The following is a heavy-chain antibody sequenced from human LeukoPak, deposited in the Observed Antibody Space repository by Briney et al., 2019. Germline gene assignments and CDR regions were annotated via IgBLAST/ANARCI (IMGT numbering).Heavy chain of an antibody. CDR2: ISDSGGTT. J-gene: IGHJ4*02. CDR3: AKDPLGYCSTTTCYPEY. CDR1: GFAFNIYA. D-gene: IGHD2-2*01. V-gene: IGHV3-23*01. Sequence: GGSLRLSCAASGFAFNIYAMSWVRRAPGKGLEWVSAISDSGGTTYYADSVKGRFTISRDNSKNTLYLQMNSLRAEDTAVYYCAKDPLGYCSTTTCYPEYWGQGTLVTVSS.